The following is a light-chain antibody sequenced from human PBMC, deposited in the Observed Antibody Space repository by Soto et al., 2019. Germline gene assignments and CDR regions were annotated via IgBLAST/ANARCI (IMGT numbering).Light chain of an antibody. CDR3: SSYTISSPLYV. J-gene: IGLJ1*01. V-gene: IGLV1-47*02. CDR2: GNN. CDR1: SSNIGNNY. Sequence: QSVLTQPPSASGTPGQSVTLSCFGSSSNIGNNYVYWYQHLPGTAPKLIIYGNNMRPSGVPDRLSGSKSGNTASLTISGLQAEDEADYYCSSYTISSPLYVFGTGTKLTVL.